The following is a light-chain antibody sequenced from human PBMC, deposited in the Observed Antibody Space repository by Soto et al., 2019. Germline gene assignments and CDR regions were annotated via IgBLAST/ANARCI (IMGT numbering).Light chain of an antibody. Sequence: EIVLTQSPGTLSLSPGERATLSCRASQSVSSSYLAWYQQKPGQAPRVLIYGASSRATGIPDRFSGSGSGTDFTLSISSLEPEDFAVYYCQQYGRRLRTFGQGTKVELK. J-gene: IGKJ1*01. V-gene: IGKV3-20*01. CDR2: GAS. CDR1: QSVSSSY. CDR3: QQYGRRLRT.